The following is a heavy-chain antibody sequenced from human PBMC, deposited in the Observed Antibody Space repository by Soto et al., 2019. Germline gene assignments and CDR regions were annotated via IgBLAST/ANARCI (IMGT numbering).Heavy chain of an antibody. CDR1: GYSFTSYW. CDR2: IDPSDSYT. V-gene: IGHV5-10-1*01. J-gene: IGHJ5*02. CDR3: ARQDCSSTSCYGSNWFDP. D-gene: IGHD2-2*01. Sequence: GESLKISCKGSGYSFTSYWISWVRQMPGKGLEWMGRIDPSDSYTNYSPSFQGHVTISADKSISTAYLQWSSLKASDTAMYYCARQDCSSTSCYGSNWFDPWGQGTPVTVSS.